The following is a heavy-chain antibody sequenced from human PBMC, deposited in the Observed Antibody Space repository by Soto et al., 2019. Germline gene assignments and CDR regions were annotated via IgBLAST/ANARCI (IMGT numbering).Heavy chain of an antibody. J-gene: IGHJ6*02. CDR1: GGSISSGDYY. D-gene: IGHD3-22*01. V-gene: IGHV4-30-4*01. CDR3: ARDLAIMVITRYSYGMDV. CDR2: LYYSGST. Sequence: QVQLQESGPGLVKPSQTLSLTCTVSGGSISSGDYYWSWIRQPPGKGLEWIGYLYYSGSTYYNPSLKSRVTISVDAAKNQFSRKLSSVTAADTAVYYCARDLAIMVITRYSYGMDVWGQGTTVTVSS.